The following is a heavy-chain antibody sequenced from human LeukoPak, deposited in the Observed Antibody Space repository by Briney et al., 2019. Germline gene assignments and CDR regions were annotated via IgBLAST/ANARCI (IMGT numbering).Heavy chain of an antibody. J-gene: IGHJ6*02. D-gene: IGHD3-3*01. CDR1: GYTLTELS. V-gene: IGHV1-24*01. CDR3: ATWYYDFWSGYSPPYYYGIDV. CDR2: FDPEDGET. Sequence: ASVKVSFKVSGYTLTELSMHWVRQAPGKGLEWMGGFDPEDGETIYAQKFQGRVTMTEDTSTDTAYMELSSLRSEDTAVYYCATWYYDFWSGYSPPYYYGIDVWGQGTTVTVSS.